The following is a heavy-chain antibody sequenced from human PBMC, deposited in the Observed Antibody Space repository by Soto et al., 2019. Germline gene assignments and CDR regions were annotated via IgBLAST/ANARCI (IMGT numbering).Heavy chain of an antibody. J-gene: IGHJ6*02. CDR2: ISGSGGST. CDR3: AKTGSGYDGFDGMDV. Sequence: GGSLRLSCAASGFTFRSYAMSWVRQAPGKGLEWVSAISGSGGSTYYADSVKGRFTISRDNSKNTLYLQMNSLRAEDTAVYYCAKTGSGYDGFDGMDVWGQGTTVTVSS. D-gene: IGHD5-12*01. V-gene: IGHV3-23*01. CDR1: GFTFRSYA.